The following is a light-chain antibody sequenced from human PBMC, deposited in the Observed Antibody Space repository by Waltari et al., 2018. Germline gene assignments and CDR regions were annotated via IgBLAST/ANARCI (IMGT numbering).Light chain of an antibody. CDR3: SSYAGTITFNV. V-gene: IGLV2-23*02. Sequence: QSALTQPASVSGSPGQSITLSCAGTRSDVGSYHLVSWYQQHPGKAPKLIIYEVNKRPSGVSNRFSGSKSGNTASLTISGLQAEDEADYYCSSYAGTITFNVFGSGTKVTVL. J-gene: IGLJ6*01. CDR2: EVN. CDR1: RSDVGSYHL.